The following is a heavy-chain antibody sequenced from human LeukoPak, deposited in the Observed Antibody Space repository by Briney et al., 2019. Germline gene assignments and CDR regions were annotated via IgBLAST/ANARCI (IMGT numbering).Heavy chain of an antibody. V-gene: IGHV3-21*06. J-gene: IGHJ4*02. Sequence: PGGSLRLSCAASGFTFSSSGMNWVRQAPGKGLEWVSSISSTGNYIYYTESMKGRFTISRDNAKNSLFLQMNSLRAEDTAVYYCARDRGGRGLDYWGQGILVTVSS. CDR1: GFTFSSSG. CDR2: ISSTGNYI. CDR3: ARDRGGRGLDY. D-gene: IGHD4-23*01.